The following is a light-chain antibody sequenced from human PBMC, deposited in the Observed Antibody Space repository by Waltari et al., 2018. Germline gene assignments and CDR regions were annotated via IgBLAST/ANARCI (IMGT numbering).Light chain of an antibody. CDR1: QSLLHTDGNTY. Sequence: DVVMTQSPLSLPVTVGQPASISCKSSQSLLHTDGNTYLNWFQQRPGQSPRRLIYKVSNRDSGVPDRFGGAGSGTDFTLRISRVEAEDVGIYFCMQAKTWPWTFGQGTKVQI. V-gene: IGKV2-30*02. CDR3: MQAKTWPWT. J-gene: IGKJ1*01. CDR2: KVS.